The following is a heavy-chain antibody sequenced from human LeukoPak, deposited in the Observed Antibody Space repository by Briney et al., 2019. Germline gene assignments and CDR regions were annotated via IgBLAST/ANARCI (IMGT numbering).Heavy chain of an antibody. J-gene: IGHJ6*03. Sequence: ASVMVSCKVSGYTLTELFMHWVRQAPGKGLEWMGGFDPKDGETIYAQKFQGRVTMTEDTSTDTAYMELSSLRSEDTAVYYCATGGTMVRETEYYYYMDVWGKGTTVTVSS. D-gene: IGHD3-10*01. V-gene: IGHV1-24*01. CDR1: GYTLTELF. CDR2: FDPKDGET. CDR3: ATGGTMVRETEYYYYMDV.